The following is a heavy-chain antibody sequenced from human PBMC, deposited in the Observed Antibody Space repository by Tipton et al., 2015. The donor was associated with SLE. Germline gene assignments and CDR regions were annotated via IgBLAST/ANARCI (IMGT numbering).Heavy chain of an antibody. CDR3: ATGWYYFDY. V-gene: IGHV4-59*08. CDR2: IYYSGST. Sequence: LRLSCTVSGGSISSYYWSWIRQPPGKGLEWIGYIYYSGSTNYNPSLKSRVTISVDTSKNQFSLKLSSVTAADTAVYYCATGWYYFDYWGQGTLLTVSS. CDR1: GGSISSYY. D-gene: IGHD6-19*01. J-gene: IGHJ4*02.